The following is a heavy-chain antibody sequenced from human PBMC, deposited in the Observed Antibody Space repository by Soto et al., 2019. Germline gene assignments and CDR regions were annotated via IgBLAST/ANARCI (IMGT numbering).Heavy chain of an antibody. D-gene: IGHD3-10*01. V-gene: IGHV4-34*01. CDR3: ARARHYYGSGTQQYWFDP. J-gene: IGHJ5*02. CDR1: GGSFSGYY. Sequence: SETLSLTCAVYGGSFSGYYWSWIRQPPGKGLEWIGEINHSGSTNYNPSLKSRVTISVDTSKNQFSLKLSSVTAADTAVYYCARARHYYGSGTQQYWFDPWGQGTLVTVSS. CDR2: INHSGST.